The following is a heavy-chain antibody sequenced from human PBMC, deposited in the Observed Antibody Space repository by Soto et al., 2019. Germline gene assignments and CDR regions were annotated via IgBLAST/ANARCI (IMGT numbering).Heavy chain of an antibody. CDR1: GYTFTSYA. CDR2: INAGNGNT. J-gene: IGHJ5*02. CDR3: ARTLYDILTGYVYNWFVP. D-gene: IGHD3-9*01. Sequence: ASVKVSCKASGYTFTSYAMHWVRQAPGQRLEWMGWINAGNGNTKYSQKFQGRVTITRDTSASTAYMELSRLRSEDTAVYYCARTLYDILTGYVYNWFVPWGQGTLVTVSS. V-gene: IGHV1-3*01.